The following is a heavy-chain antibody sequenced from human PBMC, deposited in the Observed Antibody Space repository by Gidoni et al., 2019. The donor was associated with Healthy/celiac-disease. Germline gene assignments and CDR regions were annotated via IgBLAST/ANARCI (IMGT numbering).Heavy chain of an antibody. CDR3: ARTLGYCTNGVCPDEYYFDY. D-gene: IGHD2-8*01. J-gene: IGHJ4*02. CDR1: GFTSSSYA. CDR2: ISYDGSNK. Sequence: QVQLVESGGGVVQLGRSLRLSCAASGFTSSSYAMHWVRQAPGKGLEWVAVISYDGSNKYYADSVKGRFTISRDNSKNTLYLQMNSLRAEDTAVYYCARTLGYCTNGVCPDEYYFDYWGQGTLVTVSS. V-gene: IGHV3-30-3*01.